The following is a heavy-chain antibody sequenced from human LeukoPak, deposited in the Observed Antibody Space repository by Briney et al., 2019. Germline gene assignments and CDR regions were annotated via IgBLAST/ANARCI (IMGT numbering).Heavy chain of an antibody. D-gene: IGHD3-10*01. Sequence: ASVKVSCKASGYTFTGYYMHWVRQAPGQGLEWMGIINPSGGSTSYAQKFQGRVTMTRDTSISTAYMELSRLRSDDTAVYYCARDYYGSGSYIFDYWGQGTLVTVSS. CDR3: ARDYYGSGSYIFDY. CDR1: GYTFTGYY. V-gene: IGHV1-46*01. J-gene: IGHJ4*02. CDR2: INPSGGST.